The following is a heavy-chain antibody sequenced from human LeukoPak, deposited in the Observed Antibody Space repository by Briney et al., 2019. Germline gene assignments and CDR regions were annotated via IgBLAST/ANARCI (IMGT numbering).Heavy chain of an antibody. D-gene: IGHD3-3*01. CDR3: ARVGRHYDFWSGYQNENDY. V-gene: IGHV7-4-1*02. J-gene: IGHJ4*02. CDR2: INTNTGNP. Sequence: GASVKVSCKASGYTFTSYAMNWVRQAPGQGLEWMGWINTNTGNPTYAQGFTGRFVFSLDTSVSTAYLQISSLKAEDTAVYYCARVGRHYDFWSGYQNENDYWGQGTLVTVSS. CDR1: GYTFTSYA.